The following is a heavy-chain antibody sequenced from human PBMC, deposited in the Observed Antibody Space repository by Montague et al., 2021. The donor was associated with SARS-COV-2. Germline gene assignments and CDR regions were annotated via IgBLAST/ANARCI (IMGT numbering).Heavy chain of an antibody. CDR3: TTGAGWLVDD. V-gene: IGHV4-59*01. D-gene: IGHD6-19*01. J-gene: IGHJ4*02. Sequence: TLSLTCTVCGGSIGGDYWGWFRQPPGKGLEWIGYVHYSGSTKYXPSLKSRVTVSLDTSRSQFSLKLSAVTAADTAVYYCTTGAGWLVDDWGQGTLVTVSS. CDR2: VHYSGST. CDR1: GGSIGGDY.